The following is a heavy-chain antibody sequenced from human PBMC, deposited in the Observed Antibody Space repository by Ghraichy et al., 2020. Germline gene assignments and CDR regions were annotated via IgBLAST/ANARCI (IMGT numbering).Heavy chain of an antibody. Sequence: ESLNISCAVYGGSFSGYYWSWIRQPPGKGLEWIGEINHSGSTNYNPSLKSRVTISVDTSKNQFSLKLSSVTAADTAVYYCAREPSGWYGVRWFDPWGQGTLVTVSS. V-gene: IGHV4-34*01. CDR1: GGSFSGYY. CDR2: INHSGST. CDR3: AREPSGWYGVRWFDP. D-gene: IGHD6-19*01. J-gene: IGHJ5*02.